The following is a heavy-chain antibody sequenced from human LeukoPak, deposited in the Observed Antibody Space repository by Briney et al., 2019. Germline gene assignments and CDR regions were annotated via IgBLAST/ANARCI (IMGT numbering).Heavy chain of an antibody. D-gene: IGHD1-26*01. CDR2: ISSSRSYI. Sequence: GGSLRLSCAASGFTFSSYWIHWVRQAPGKGLEWVSSISSSRSYIYYADSVKGRFTISRDNAKNTLYLQMNGLGAEDTAVYYCARGGSGSYFFDYWGQGTLVTVSS. V-gene: IGHV3-21*01. J-gene: IGHJ4*02. CDR3: ARGGSGSYFFDY. CDR1: GFTFSSYW.